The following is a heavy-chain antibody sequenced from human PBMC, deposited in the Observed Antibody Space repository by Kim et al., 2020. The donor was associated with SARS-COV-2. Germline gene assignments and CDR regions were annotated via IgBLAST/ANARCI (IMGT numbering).Heavy chain of an antibody. J-gene: IGHJ5*02. CDR2: IYYSGST. CDR1: GGSISSYY. V-gene: IGHV4-59*01. D-gene: IGHD6-13*01. CDR3: ARGGSSSWSWFDP. Sequence: SETLSLTCTVSGGSISSYYWSWIRQPPGKGLEWIGYIYYSGSTNYNPSLKSRVTISVDTSKNQFSLKLSSVTAADTAVYYCARGGSSSWSWFDPWGQGTLVTVSS.